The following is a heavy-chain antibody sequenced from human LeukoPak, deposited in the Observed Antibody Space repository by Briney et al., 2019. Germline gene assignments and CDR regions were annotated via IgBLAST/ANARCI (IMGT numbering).Heavy chain of an antibody. Sequence: GESLKISCKGSGYIFTSYWIGWVRQMPGKGLEWMGIIYPGDSDTRYSPSFQGQVTISADKSISTAYLQWSSLKASDTAMYYCARTYYYDSSGYYYGDYWGQGTLVTVSS. CDR2: IYPGDSDT. CDR1: GYIFTSYW. V-gene: IGHV5-51*01. CDR3: ARTYYYDSSGYYYGDY. J-gene: IGHJ4*02. D-gene: IGHD3-22*01.